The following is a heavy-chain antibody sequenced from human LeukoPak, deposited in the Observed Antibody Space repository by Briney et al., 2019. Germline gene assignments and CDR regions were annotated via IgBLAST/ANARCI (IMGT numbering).Heavy chain of an antibody. D-gene: IGHD3-9*01. CDR1: GGSISSSSYY. J-gene: IGHJ3*02. Sequence: SETLSLTCTVSGGSISSSSYYGGWIPQPPGKGLEWIGSIYYSGSTYYNPSLKSRVTISVDTSKNQFSLKLSSVTAADTAVYYCARDRHDILTGYYPAAFDIWGQGTMVTVSS. CDR3: ARDRHDILTGYYPAAFDI. V-gene: IGHV4-39*07. CDR2: IYYSGST.